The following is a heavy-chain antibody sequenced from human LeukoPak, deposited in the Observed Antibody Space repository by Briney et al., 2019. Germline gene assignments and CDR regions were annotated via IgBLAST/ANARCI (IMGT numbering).Heavy chain of an antibody. CDR1: GFSVSNNY. V-gene: IGHV3-53*01. Sequence: GGSLRLSCAASGFSVSNNYMTWVRQAPGKALEWVSVIYSGGSTYHADSVKGRFTISRDNSKNTLYLQMNSLREVDTVVYYCAGPPLGYCSGGSCPGVAFDIWGQGTMVTVSS. CDR2: IYSGGST. J-gene: IGHJ3*02. D-gene: IGHD2-15*01. CDR3: AGPPLGYCSGGSCPGVAFDI.